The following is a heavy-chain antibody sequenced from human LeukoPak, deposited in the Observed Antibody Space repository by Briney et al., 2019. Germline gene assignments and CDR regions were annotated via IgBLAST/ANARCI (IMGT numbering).Heavy chain of an antibody. Sequence: SETLSLTCTVSGGSISSSSYYWGWIRQPPGKGLEWIGSIYYSGSTYYNPSLKSRVTISVDTSKNQFSLKLSSVTAADTAVYYCARVPRVTTALLSVSYYYYYMDVWGKGTTVTVSS. V-gene: IGHV4-39*07. CDR2: IYYSGST. CDR3: ARVPRVTTALLSVSYYYYYMDV. CDR1: GGSISSSSYY. D-gene: IGHD4-11*01. J-gene: IGHJ6*03.